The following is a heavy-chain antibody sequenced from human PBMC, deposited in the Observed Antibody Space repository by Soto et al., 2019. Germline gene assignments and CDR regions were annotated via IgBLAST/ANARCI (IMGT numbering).Heavy chain of an antibody. V-gene: IGHV4-59*08. J-gene: IGHJ4*02. Sequence: PSETLSLTCTVSGGSISSYYWSWIRQPPGKGLEWIGYIYYSGSTNYNPSLKSRVTISVDTSKNQFSLKLSSVTAADTAVYYCARHLRRYYDSSGYGFYYFDPWGQGTLVTVSS. CDR2: IYYSGST. CDR3: ARHLRRYYDSSGYGFYYFDP. CDR1: GGSISSYY. D-gene: IGHD3-22*01.